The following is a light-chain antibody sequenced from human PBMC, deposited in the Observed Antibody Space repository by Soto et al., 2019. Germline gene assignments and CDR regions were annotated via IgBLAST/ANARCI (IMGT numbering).Light chain of an antibody. Sequence: ENVLTQSPGTLSLFPGERATLSCRASRSVDRSYLAWYQQKPGQAPRLLIYAASSRATGIPDRFSGSASGTDFTLTISRLEPEDFVVYYCQQYGSSRTFGQGTRVEIK. J-gene: IGKJ1*01. CDR2: AAS. CDR1: RSVDRSY. V-gene: IGKV3-20*01. CDR3: QQYGSSRT.